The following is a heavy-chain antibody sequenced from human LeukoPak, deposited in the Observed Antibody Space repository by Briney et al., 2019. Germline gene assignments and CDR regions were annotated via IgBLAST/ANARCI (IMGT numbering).Heavy chain of an antibody. Sequence: ASVKVSCKASGYTFTSYGISWVRQAPGQGLEWMGWISAYNGNTNYAQKLQGRVTMTTDTSTSTAYMGLRSLRSDDTAVYYCARFPLNDFSYYYDSSGYICYWGQGTLVTVSS. V-gene: IGHV1-18*01. J-gene: IGHJ4*02. CDR3: ARFPLNDFSYYYDSSGYICY. D-gene: IGHD3-22*01. CDR2: ISAYNGNT. CDR1: GYTFTSYG.